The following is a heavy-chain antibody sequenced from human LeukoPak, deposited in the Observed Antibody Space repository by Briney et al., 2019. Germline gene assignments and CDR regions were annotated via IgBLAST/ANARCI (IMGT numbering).Heavy chain of an antibody. CDR3: AKDDSGWNYAWHLGL. D-gene: IGHD1-7*01. V-gene: IGHV3-23*01. CDR2: LSPSGTTT. Sequence: GGSLRLSCAASGFTFNRYAMTWVRQAPGKGLKLVSTLSPSGTTTYYADSVKGRFTMSRDNSKNTVDLQMDSLRAEDTATYYCAKDDSGWNYAWHLGLWGRGTQVTVSS. CDR1: GFTFNRYA. J-gene: IGHJ2*01.